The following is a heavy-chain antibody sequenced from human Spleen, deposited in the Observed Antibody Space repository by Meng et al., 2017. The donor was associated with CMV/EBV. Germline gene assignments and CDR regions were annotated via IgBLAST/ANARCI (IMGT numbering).Heavy chain of an antibody. CDR1: GFTFSSYS. V-gene: IGHV3-21*04. D-gene: IGHD1-1*01. J-gene: IGHJ3*02. CDR3: VRVGPWIFYGLDI. Sequence: GESLKISCAASGFTFSSYSMNWVRQAPGKGLEWVSSISNSSSYIYYADSVKGRFTISRDNAEKSLYLQMNSLRAEDTALYHCVRVGPWIFYGLDIWGQGTTVTVSS. CDR2: ISNSSSYI.